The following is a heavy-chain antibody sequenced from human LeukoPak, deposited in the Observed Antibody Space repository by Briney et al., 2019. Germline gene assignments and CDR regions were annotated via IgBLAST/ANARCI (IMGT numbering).Heavy chain of an antibody. CDR2: INTNTENP. V-gene: IGHV7-4-1*02. D-gene: IGHD1-1*01. CDR3: ARDYSLTLGTTTYFQH. Sequence: ASVKVSCKTSGYILTAYAMNWVRQAPGQGLEWMGWINTNTENPTYAQGFTGRFVFSLDTSVSTAYLQISSLKAEDTAVYYCARDYSLTLGTTTYFQHWGQGTLVTVSS. CDR1: GYILTAYA. J-gene: IGHJ1*01.